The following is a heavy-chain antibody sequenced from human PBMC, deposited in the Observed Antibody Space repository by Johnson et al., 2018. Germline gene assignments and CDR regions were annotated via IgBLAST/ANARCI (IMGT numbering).Heavy chain of an antibody. CDR1: GFTFGSYW. CDR3: ARRAVWMVSMDV. CDR2: ISSVGDAT. Sequence: VQLQESGGGLVQPGGSLRLSCAASGFTFGSYWMHWVRQGPGKGLVWVARISSVGDATNYADSVPGRFTISRDNVKNTLFLQMNRLRAEDTALYYCARRAVWMVSMDVWGQVTTVTVSS. D-gene: IGHD2-8*01. J-gene: IGHJ6*02. V-gene: IGHV3-74*01.